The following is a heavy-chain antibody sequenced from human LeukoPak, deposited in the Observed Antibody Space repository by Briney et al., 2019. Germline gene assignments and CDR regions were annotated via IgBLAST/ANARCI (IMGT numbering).Heavy chain of an antibody. CDR3: AKGMVVAATLGSYFDY. D-gene: IGHD2-15*01. Sequence: GGSLRLSCAASGFTFSSYGMHWVRQAPCKGLEGVAVISYDGSNKYSAGSVKGRFTISRDNSKNTLYLQMNSLRAEDTAVYYCAKGMVVAATLGSYFDYWGQGTLVTVSS. CDR2: ISYDGSNK. CDR1: GFTFSSYG. V-gene: IGHV3-30*18. J-gene: IGHJ4*02.